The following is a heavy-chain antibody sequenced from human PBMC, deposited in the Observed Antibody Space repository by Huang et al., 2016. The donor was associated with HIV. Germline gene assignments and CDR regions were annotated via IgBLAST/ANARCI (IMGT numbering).Heavy chain of an antibody. V-gene: IGHV1-69*13. CDR2: LRPVFDSQ. CDR3: ARGSLEYSVSSSLDY. Sequence: QVQLLQSGAEVKKPGSSVKVSCKASGGPFRSYSIAWVRQAPGQGLDWMARLRPVFDSQNYAQKLQGRVRVTADDSTSTVYMELRDLRPDDTAVYFCARGSLEYSVSSSLDYWGQGTDVTVSS. J-gene: IGHJ4*02. D-gene: IGHD4-4*01. CDR1: GGPFRSYS.